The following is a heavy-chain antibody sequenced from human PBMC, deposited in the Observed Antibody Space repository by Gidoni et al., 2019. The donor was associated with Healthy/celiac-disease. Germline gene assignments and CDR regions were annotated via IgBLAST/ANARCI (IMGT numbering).Heavy chain of an antibody. CDR1: GFTFSDYY. CDR2: VSSRSDYT. D-gene: IGHD1-26*01. Sequence: QVQLVASGGGLVKPGGSLRLSCSASGFTFSDYYTTWFRQAPGKGREWVSYVSSRSDYTNYADSVKGRFIISRDNAKNSLYLQMNSLRAEDTAVYFCAVLRELSWFDPWGQGTLVTVSP. V-gene: IGHV3-11*05. CDR3: AVLRELSWFDP. J-gene: IGHJ5*02.